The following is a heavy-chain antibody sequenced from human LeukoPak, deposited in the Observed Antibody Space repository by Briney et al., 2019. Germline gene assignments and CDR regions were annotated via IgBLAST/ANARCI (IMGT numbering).Heavy chain of an antibody. J-gene: IGHJ5*02. CDR1: GGSISSYY. Sequence: SETLSLTCTVSGGSISSYYWSWIRQPPGKGLEWIGRIYTSGSTNYNPSLKSRVTMSVDTSKNQFSLKLSSVTAADTAVYYCAREGSSSWYGGWFDPWGQGTLVTVS. V-gene: IGHV4-4*07. D-gene: IGHD6-13*01. CDR2: IYTSGST. CDR3: AREGSSSWYGGWFDP.